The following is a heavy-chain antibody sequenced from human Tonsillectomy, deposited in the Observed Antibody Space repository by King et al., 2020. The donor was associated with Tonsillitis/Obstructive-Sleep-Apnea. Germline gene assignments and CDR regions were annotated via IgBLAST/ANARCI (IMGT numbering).Heavy chain of an antibody. J-gene: IGHJ6*02. V-gene: IGHV1-24*01. CDR3: ATDKGRVGDRIPDYYYYYGMDV. D-gene: IGHD4-17*01. CDR2: FDPEDGET. Sequence: QLVQSGAEVKKPGASVKVSCKVSGYTLTELSMHWVRQAPGKGLEWMGGFDPEDGETIYAQKFQGRVTMTEDTSTDTAYMELSSLRSEDTAVYYCATDKGRVGDRIPDYYYYYGMDVWGQGTTVTVSS. CDR1: GYTLTELS.